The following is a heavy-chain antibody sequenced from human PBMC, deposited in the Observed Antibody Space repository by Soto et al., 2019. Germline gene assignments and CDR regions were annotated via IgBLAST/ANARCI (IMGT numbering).Heavy chain of an antibody. CDR3: ARVDYYDSSGYYGY. Sequence: QVQLVQSGAEVKKPGASVKVSCKASGYTFTIYGISWVRQAPGQGLEWKGRISGYNGNTDYAQNLQDRVTLTTDASMSSVYMELRSLRSDDTAVYYCARVDYYDSSGYYGYWGQGTLITVSS. CDR1: GYTFTIYG. V-gene: IGHV1-18*04. J-gene: IGHJ4*02. D-gene: IGHD3-22*01. CDR2: ISGYNGNT.